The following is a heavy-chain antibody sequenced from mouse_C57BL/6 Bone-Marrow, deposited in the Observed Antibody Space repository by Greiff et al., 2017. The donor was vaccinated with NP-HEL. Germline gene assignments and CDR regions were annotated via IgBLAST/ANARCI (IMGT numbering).Heavy chain of an antibody. CDR2: INYDGSST. CDR3: ARVGPLYGSSLPYAMDY. J-gene: IGHJ4*01. V-gene: IGHV5-16*01. D-gene: IGHD1-1*01. CDR1: GFTFSDYY. Sequence: EVKLVESEGGLVQPGSSMKLSCTASGFTFSDYYMAWVRQVPEKGLEWVANINYDGSSTYYLDSLKSRFIISRDNAKNILYLQMSSLKSEDTATYYCARVGPLYGSSLPYAMDYWGQGTSVTVSS.